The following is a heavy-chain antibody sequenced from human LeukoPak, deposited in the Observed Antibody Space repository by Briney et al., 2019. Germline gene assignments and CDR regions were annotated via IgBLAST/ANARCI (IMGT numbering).Heavy chain of an antibody. J-gene: IGHJ3*02. CDR1: GYTFTGYY. CDR2: INPNSGGT. D-gene: IGHD3-9*01. CDR3: ARDYDIFATHAFDI. Sequence: ASVKVSCKASGYTFTGYYMHWVRQAPGQGLEWMGWINPNSGGTNYAQKFQGRVTMTRDTSISTAYMELSRLRSDDTAVYYCARDYDIFATHAFDIWGQGTMVTVSS. V-gene: IGHV1-2*02.